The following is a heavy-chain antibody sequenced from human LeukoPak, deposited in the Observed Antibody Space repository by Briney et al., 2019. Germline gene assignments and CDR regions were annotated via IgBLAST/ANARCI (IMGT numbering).Heavy chain of an antibody. CDR2: IYYSGST. J-gene: IGHJ5*02. Sequence: PSETLSLTCTVSGGSISSSSYYWGWIRQPPGKGLEWIGSIYYSGSTYYNPPLKSRVTISVDTSKNQFSLKLSSVTAADTAVYYCARLAARGWFDPWGQGTLVTVSS. CDR1: GGSISSSSYY. D-gene: IGHD6-6*01. CDR3: ARLAARGWFDP. V-gene: IGHV4-39*01.